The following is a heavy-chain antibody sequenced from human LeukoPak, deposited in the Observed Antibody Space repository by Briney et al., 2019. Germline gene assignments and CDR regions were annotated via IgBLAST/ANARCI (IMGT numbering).Heavy chain of an antibody. CDR1: GFTFSSYS. J-gene: IGHJ6*03. CDR2: ISYDGSDK. CDR3: ARTSTGYNRSRDYYYYMDV. D-gene: IGHD5-12*01. V-gene: IGHV3-30*04. Sequence: PGGSLRLSCAASGFTFSSYSMHWVRQAPGKGLEWVAVISYDGSDKYYADSVKGRFTISRDNSKNTLYLQMNSLRVEDTAVYYCARTSTGYNRSRDYYYYMDVWGKGTTVTVSS.